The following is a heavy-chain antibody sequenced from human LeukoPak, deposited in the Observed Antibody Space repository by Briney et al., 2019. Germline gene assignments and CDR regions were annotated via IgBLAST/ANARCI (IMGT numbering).Heavy chain of an antibody. Sequence: GGSLRLSCAASGFTFSSYAMSWVRQAPGKGLEWVSAISGSGGSTYYADSVKGRFTISRDNSKNTLYLQMNSLRAEDTAVYYCAKSNHVLRYFDWFGTRRSYYFDYWGQGTLVTVSS. CDR3: AKSNHVLRYFDWFGTRRSYYFDY. CDR2: ISGSGGST. D-gene: IGHD3-9*01. J-gene: IGHJ4*02. V-gene: IGHV3-23*01. CDR1: GFTFSSYA.